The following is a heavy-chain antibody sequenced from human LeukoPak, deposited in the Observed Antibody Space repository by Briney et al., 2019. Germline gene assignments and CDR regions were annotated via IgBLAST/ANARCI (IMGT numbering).Heavy chain of an antibody. CDR1: GFTFDDFG. V-gene: IGHV3-48*03. J-gene: IGHJ6*02. CDR2: ISSSGTTI. Sequence: PGGSLRLSCAASGFTFDDFGMNWVRQAPGKGLEWVSYISSSGTTIYYADSVKGRFTISRDNAKNSLYLQMSSLRAEDTAVYYCAKALATRHMDVWGQGTTVTVSS. CDR3: AKALATRHMDV.